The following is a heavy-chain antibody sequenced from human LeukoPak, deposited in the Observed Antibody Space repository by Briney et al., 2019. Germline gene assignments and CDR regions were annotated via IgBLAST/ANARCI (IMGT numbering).Heavy chain of an antibody. V-gene: IGHV1-2*02. D-gene: IGHD3-9*01. CDR3: AAGTTYDILTGPQG. CDR2: INPNSGGT. J-gene: IGHJ4*02. Sequence: ASVKVSCKASGYTFTGYYMHWVRQAPGQGLEWMGWINPNSGGTNYSQKFQGRVTMTRDTSISTAYMELSSLRSEDTAVYYCAAGTTYDILTGPQGWGQGTLVTVSS. CDR1: GYTFTGYY.